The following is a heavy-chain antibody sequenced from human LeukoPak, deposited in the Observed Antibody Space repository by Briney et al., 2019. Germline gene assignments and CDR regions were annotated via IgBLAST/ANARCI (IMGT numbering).Heavy chain of an antibody. CDR3: AKDRLAAAGTYFDY. Sequence: GGSLRLSCAASGFTFSSYGMHWVRQAPGKGLEWVAFIRYDGSNKYYADSVKGRFTISRDNSKNTLYLQMNSLRAEDTAVYYCAKDRLAAAGTYFDYWGQGTLVTVSS. D-gene: IGHD6-13*01. CDR1: GFTFSSYG. V-gene: IGHV3-30*02. CDR2: IRYDGSNK. J-gene: IGHJ4*02.